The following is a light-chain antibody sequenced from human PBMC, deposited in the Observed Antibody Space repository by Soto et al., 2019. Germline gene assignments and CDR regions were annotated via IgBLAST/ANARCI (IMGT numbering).Light chain of an antibody. J-gene: IGLJ2*01. CDR2: EVS. CDR1: RSDVGGYNY. V-gene: IGLV2-8*01. Sequence: QSALTQPPSASGSPGQSVTISCTGTRSDVGGYNYVSWYQQHPGKAPKLMIYEVSKRPSGVPDRFSGSKSGNTASLTVSGLQAEDEADYYCSSSAGSNNLVFGGGTKLTVL. CDR3: SSSAGSNNLV.